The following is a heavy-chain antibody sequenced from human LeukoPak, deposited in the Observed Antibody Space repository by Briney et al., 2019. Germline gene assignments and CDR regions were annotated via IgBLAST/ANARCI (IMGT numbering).Heavy chain of an antibody. D-gene: IGHD2-2*01. CDR2: IYYSGST. V-gene: IGHV4-39*01. J-gene: IGHJ4*02. CDR3: ARRDKGRPSPTDY. CDR1: GGSISSSSYY. Sequence: SETLSLTCTVSGGSISSSSYYWGWIRQPPGKGLEWIGSIYYSGSTYYNPSLKSRDTISVDTSKNQFSLKLSSVTAADTAVYYCARRDKGRPSPTDYWGQGTLVTVSS.